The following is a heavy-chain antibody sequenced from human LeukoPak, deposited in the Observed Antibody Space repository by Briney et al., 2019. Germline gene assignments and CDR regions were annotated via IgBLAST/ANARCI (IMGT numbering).Heavy chain of an antibody. CDR1: GFTFSSYS. J-gene: IGHJ4*02. D-gene: IGHD5-18*01. V-gene: IGHV3-21*01. CDR2: ISGSSTYI. Sequence: GGSLRLSCAASGFTFSSYSMNWVRQAPGKGLEWVSSISGSSTYIYYADSVQGRFTISRDNAKNSLYLQMNSLRDEDTAVYYCARDGLHTAHFDYWGQGTLVTVSS. CDR3: ARDGLHTAHFDY.